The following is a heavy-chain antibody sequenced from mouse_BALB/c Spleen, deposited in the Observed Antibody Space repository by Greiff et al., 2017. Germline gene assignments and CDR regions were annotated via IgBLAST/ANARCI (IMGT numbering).Heavy chain of an antibody. D-gene: IGHD2-14*01. J-gene: IGHJ2*01. CDR2: IDPSDSET. V-gene: IGHV1S127*01. CDR3: ARGGLYRYDWGAFDY. CDR1: GYSFTSYW. Sequence: VQLQQSGPQLVRPGASVKISCKASGYSFTSYWMHWVKQRPGQGLEWIGMIDPSDSETRLNQKFKDKATLTVDKSSSTAYMQLSSPTSEDSAVYYCARGGLYRYDWGAFDYWGQGTTLTVSS.